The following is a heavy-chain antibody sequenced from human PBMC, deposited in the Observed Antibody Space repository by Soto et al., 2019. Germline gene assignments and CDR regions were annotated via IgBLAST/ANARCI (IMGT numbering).Heavy chain of an antibody. V-gene: IGHV1-2*02. J-gene: IGHJ6*02. D-gene: IGHD6-19*01. Sequence: ASVKVSCKASGYAFNGYYIHWVRQAPGQGLEWMGWINPNDGGTSYAQKFQGRVTMASDTPTSTAYMELSRLRSDDTAVYYCAREGKWLVKPYYYYGMDVWGQGTTVTVSS. CDR2: INPNDGGT. CDR3: AREGKWLVKPYYYYGMDV. CDR1: GYAFNGYY.